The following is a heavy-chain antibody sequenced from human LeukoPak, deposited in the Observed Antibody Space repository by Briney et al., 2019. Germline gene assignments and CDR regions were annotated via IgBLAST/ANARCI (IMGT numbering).Heavy chain of an antibody. J-gene: IGHJ4*02. Sequence: GESLKISCKGSGYSFTSYWIGWVRQMPGKGLEWMGIIYPGDSDTRYSPSFQGQVTISADKSISTAYLQWSSLKASDTAMYYCARHGGRPRVFTVRYYFDYWGQGTLVTVSS. CDR3: ARHGGRPRVFTVRYYFDY. V-gene: IGHV5-51*01. CDR1: GYSFTSYW. D-gene: IGHD4-17*01. CDR2: IYPGDSDT.